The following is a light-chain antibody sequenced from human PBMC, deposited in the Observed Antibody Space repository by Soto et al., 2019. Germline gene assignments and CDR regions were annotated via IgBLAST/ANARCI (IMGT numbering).Light chain of an antibody. CDR3: QQRSNWPPIT. V-gene: IGKV3D-20*02. CDR1: QSVSSSY. Sequence: ELVLTQSPSTLSLSPGERATLSCRASQSVSSSYLAWYQQKPGQAPRLLIYGASSRATGIPARFSGSGSGTDFTLTISSLEPEDFAVYYCQQRSNWPPITFGQGTRLEIK. J-gene: IGKJ5*01. CDR2: GAS.